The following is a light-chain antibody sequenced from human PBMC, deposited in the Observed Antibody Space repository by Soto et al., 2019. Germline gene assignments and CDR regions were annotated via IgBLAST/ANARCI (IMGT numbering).Light chain of an antibody. Sequence: EIVITQSPATLSVSPGERDTLSCRASQSVSSNLAWYQQKPGQAPRLLIYGASTRATGIPARFSGSGSGTEFTLTISSLQSEDFAVYYCQQYNNWPGTFGQGTKVEIK. CDR3: QQYNNWPGT. J-gene: IGKJ1*01. V-gene: IGKV3-15*01. CDR1: QSVSSN. CDR2: GAS.